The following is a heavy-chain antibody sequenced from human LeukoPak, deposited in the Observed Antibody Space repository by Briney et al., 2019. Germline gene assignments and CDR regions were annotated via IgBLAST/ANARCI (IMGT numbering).Heavy chain of an antibody. CDR2: IRSKVYGGTT. D-gene: IGHD6-13*01. V-gene: IGHV3-49*03. J-gene: IGHJ6*03. Sequence: GGSLRLSCAASGFTFSNAWMSWYRQAPGKGLEGVSFIRSKVYGGTTQYAASVKGRFIISRDDYKIIAYLQMNSLKTEDTAVYYCSPRRAAAAHGEPYYYYMDVWGKGTTVTVSS. CDR1: GFTFSNAW. CDR3: SPRRAAAAHGEPYYYYMDV.